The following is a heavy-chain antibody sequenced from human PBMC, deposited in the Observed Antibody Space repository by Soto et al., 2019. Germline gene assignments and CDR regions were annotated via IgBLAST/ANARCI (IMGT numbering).Heavy chain of an antibody. Sequence: QVHLVQSGAEVKKPGASVKVSCKGSGYAFTTYGITWVRQAPGQGLEWMGWISAHNGNTNYAQKLQGRVTVTRDTSTSTAYMELRSLRSDVTAVYYCARGRYGDYWGQGALVTDSS. CDR1: GYAFTTYG. D-gene: IGHD1-1*01. V-gene: IGHV1-18*01. CDR2: ISAHNGNT. CDR3: ARGRYGDY. J-gene: IGHJ4*02.